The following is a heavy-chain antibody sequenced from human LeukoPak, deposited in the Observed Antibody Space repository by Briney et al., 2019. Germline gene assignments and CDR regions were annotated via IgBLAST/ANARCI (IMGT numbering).Heavy chain of an antibody. CDR3: ARDGPAPMDRMNYQLRYYYYGMDV. D-gene: IGHD2-2*01. J-gene: IGHJ6*02. CDR1: GYTFTSYG. CDR2: ISAYNGNT. Sequence: ASVKVSCKASGYTFTSYGISWVRQAPGQGLEWMGWISAYNGNTNYAQKLQGRVTMTTDTSTSTAYMELRSLRSDDTAVYYCARDGPAPMDRMNYQLRYYYYGMDVWGQGTTVTVSS. V-gene: IGHV1-18*01.